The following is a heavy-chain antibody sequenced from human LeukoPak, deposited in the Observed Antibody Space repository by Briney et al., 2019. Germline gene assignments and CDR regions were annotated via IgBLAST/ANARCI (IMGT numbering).Heavy chain of an antibody. CDR1: GGSISSYY. CDR2: IYYSGST. D-gene: IGHD5-12*01. Sequence: SETLSLTCTVSGGSISSYYWSWIRQPPGKGLEWIGYIYYSGSTNYDPSLKSRVTISVDTSKNQFSLKLSSVTAADTAVYYCARGGYSGYQPYNWFDPWGQGTLVTVSS. CDR3: ARGGYSGYQPYNWFDP. V-gene: IGHV4-59*01. J-gene: IGHJ5*02.